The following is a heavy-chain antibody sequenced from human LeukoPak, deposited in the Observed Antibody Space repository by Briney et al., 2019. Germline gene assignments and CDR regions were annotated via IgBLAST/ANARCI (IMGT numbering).Heavy chain of an antibody. D-gene: IGHD6-19*01. CDR2: ISYDGSNK. J-gene: IGHJ4*02. Sequence: GGSLRLSCAASGFTFSSYGMHWVRQAPGKGLEWVAVISYDGSNKYYADSVKGRFTISRDNSKNTLYLQMNSLRAEDTALYYCAKDGLDTPAVGYFDYWGQGTLVTVSS. V-gene: IGHV3-30*18. CDR3: AKDGLDTPAVGYFDY. CDR1: GFTFSSYG.